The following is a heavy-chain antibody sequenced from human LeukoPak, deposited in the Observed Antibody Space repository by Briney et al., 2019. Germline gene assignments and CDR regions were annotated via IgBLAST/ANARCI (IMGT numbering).Heavy chain of an antibody. Sequence: GASVTVSCTASGYTFTSYSISWVRQAPGQGLEWMGWISAYNGNTNYAQKLQGRVTMTTDTSTSTAYMELRSLRSDDTAVYYCARETLGYCSGGSCRNPDYWGQGTLVTVSS. D-gene: IGHD2-15*01. CDR1: GYTFTSYS. CDR2: ISAYNGNT. V-gene: IGHV1-18*01. CDR3: ARETLGYCSGGSCRNPDY. J-gene: IGHJ4*02.